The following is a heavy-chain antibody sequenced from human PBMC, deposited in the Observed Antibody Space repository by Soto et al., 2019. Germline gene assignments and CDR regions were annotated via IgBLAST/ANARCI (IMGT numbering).Heavy chain of an antibody. CDR2: ISSSSSTI. CDR1: GFTFSSYS. Sequence: GGSLRLSCAASGFTFSSYSMNWVRQAPGKGLEWVSYISSSSSTIYYADSVKGRFTIFRDNAKNSLYLQMNSLRDEDTAVYYCARPEYSSSSYGMDVWGQGTTVTVSS. D-gene: IGHD6-6*01. CDR3: ARPEYSSSSYGMDV. V-gene: IGHV3-48*02. J-gene: IGHJ6*02.